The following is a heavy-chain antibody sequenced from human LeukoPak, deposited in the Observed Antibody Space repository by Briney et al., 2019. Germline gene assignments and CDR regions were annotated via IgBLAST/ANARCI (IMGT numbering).Heavy chain of an antibody. Sequence: ASVKVSFQASGYTCTSYAIHWVRQAPGQGLEWMGWITPSGGTNYPQKFQGRVAFTWDTSITTAYMDLSRLTSDDTAVYYCARDRYGDGFAHLDYWGQGALVTVSS. D-gene: IGHD5-24*01. V-gene: IGHV1-2*02. CDR2: ITPSGGT. CDR1: GYTCTSYA. CDR3: ARDRYGDGFAHLDY. J-gene: IGHJ4*02.